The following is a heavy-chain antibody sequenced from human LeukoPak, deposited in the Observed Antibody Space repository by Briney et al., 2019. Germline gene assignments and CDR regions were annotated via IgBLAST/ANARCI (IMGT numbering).Heavy chain of an antibody. Sequence: ASVKVSCKASGYTFNGYYLHWVRQAPGQGLEWMGWINPHSGATSYAQKFQGRVTVTRDTSVSTAYMELSRLRSDDTAVYYCAREGDYGDYTDDSYYYYYGMDVWGQGTTVTVSS. J-gene: IGHJ6*02. D-gene: IGHD4-17*01. CDR2: INPHSGAT. CDR1: GYTFNGYY. CDR3: AREGDYGDYTDDSYYYYYGMDV. V-gene: IGHV1-2*02.